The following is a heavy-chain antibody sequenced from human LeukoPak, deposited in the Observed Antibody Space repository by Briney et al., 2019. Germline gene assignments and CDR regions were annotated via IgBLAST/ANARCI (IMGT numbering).Heavy chain of an antibody. CDR1: GLTFSTYW. Sequence: QSGGSLRLSCTAPGLTFSTYWVHWVRQAPGKGLVWVSQIKFDGSLASYADSVKGRFTISRDNAKNTLYLQMNTLGTEDTAVYYCVTGHYDSRMYFDLWGRGTLVTVSS. J-gene: IGHJ2*01. CDR3: VTGHYDSRMYFDL. D-gene: IGHD3-16*01. V-gene: IGHV3-74*01. CDR2: IKFDGSLA.